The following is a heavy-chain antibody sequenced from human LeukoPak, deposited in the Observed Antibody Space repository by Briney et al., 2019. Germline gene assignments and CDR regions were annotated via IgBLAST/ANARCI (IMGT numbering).Heavy chain of an antibody. D-gene: IGHD5-24*01. J-gene: IGHJ4*02. V-gene: IGHV4-59*08. Sequence: SETLSLTCTVSGGSISSYYWSWIRQPPGKGPEWIGYIYYSGSTNYNPSLKSRVTISVDTSKNQFSLKLSSVTAADTAVYYCARGDGYNPPFDYWGQGTLVTVSS. CDR2: IYYSGST. CDR3: ARGDGYNPPFDY. CDR1: GGSISSYY.